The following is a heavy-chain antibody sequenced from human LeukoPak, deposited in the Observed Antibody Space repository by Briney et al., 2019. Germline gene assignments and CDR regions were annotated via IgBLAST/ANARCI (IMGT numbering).Heavy chain of an antibody. CDR1: GFTFSTYW. J-gene: IGHJ6*03. V-gene: IGHV3-74*01. CDR2: ISSDGSST. D-gene: IGHD1-26*01. Sequence: PGGSLRLSCAASGFTFSTYWMHWVRQAPGMGLVWVSRISSDGSSTNYADSVKGRFTISRDNAKNTLYLQMNSLGAEDTAVYYCAKNRGAGSHYYYHMNVWGKGTTVTVSS. CDR3: AKNRGAGSHYYYHMNV.